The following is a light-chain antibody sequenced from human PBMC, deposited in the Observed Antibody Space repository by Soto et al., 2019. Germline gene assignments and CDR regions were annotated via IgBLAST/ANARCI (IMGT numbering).Light chain of an antibody. CDR1: QSVSSY. CDR3: HQRNDWPLT. Sequence: EIVLTQSPATLSLSPGERATLSCRASQSVSSYLAWYQQKPGQAPRLLIYDASNRATGIPTRFSGSGSGTDFTLTISSLEPGDFAVYYCHQRNDWPLTFGGGTRWIS. CDR2: DAS. J-gene: IGKJ4*01. V-gene: IGKV3-11*01.